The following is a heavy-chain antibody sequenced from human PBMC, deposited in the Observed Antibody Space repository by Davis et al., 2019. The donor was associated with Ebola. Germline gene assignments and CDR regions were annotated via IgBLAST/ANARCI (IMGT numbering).Heavy chain of an antibody. J-gene: IGHJ6*02. V-gene: IGHV3-30*18. Sequence: GESLKISCAASGFTFSSHGMHWVRQAPGKGLEWVAVISYDGSNKYYADSVKGRFTISRDNSKNTLYLQMNSLRAEDTAVYYCAKDRRHTDYGDILYYYYGMDVWGQGTTVTVSS. D-gene: IGHD4-17*01. CDR1: GFTFSSHG. CDR2: ISYDGSNK. CDR3: AKDRRHTDYGDILYYYYGMDV.